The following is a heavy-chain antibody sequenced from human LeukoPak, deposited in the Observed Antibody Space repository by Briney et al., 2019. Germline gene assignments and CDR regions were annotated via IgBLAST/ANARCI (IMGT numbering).Heavy chain of an antibody. J-gene: IGHJ4*02. Sequence: PGGSLRLSCAASGFTFSSYAMSWVRQAPRKGLEWVSAISGSGGSTYYADSVKGRFTISRDNSKNTLYLQMNSLRAEDTAVYYCANSRQWLATGNFDYWGQGTLVTVSS. CDR2: ISGSGGST. CDR1: GFTFSSYA. CDR3: ANSRQWLATGNFDY. V-gene: IGHV3-23*01. D-gene: IGHD6-19*01.